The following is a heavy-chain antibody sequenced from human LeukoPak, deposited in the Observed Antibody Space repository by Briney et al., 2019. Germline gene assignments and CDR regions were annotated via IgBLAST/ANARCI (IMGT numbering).Heavy chain of an antibody. J-gene: IGHJ4*02. V-gene: IGHV3-30-3*01. CDR2: ILYDGSNK. CDR3: ARDGGWNFDY. CDR1: GFTFSSYT. Sequence: GGSLRLSCAASGFTFSSYTMHWVRQAPGKGLEWVTVILYDGSNKYYADSVKGRFTISRDNSKNTLYLQMNSLGPEDTAVYHCARDGGWNFDYWGQGTLVTVSS. D-gene: IGHD3-16*01.